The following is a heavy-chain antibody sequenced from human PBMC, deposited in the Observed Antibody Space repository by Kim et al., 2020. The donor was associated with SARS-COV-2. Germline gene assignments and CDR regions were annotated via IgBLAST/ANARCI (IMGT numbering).Heavy chain of an antibody. J-gene: IGHJ4*02. V-gene: IGHV3-21*01. CDR1: GFTFSSYS. CDR2: ISSSSSYI. Sequence: GGSLRLSCAASGFTFSSYSMNWVRQAPGKGLEWVSSISSSSSYIYYADSVKGRFTISRDNAKNSLYLQMNSLRAEDTAVYYCAREAGATPFNFDYWGQGTLVTVSS. D-gene: IGHD1-26*01. CDR3: AREAGATPFNFDY.